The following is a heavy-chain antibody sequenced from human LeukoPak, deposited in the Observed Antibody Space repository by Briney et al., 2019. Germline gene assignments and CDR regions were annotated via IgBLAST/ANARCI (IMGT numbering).Heavy chain of an antibody. CDR2: IYSGGCT. CDR3: ATRAGAYSHPYDY. D-gene: IGHD4/OR15-4a*01. CDR1: GFTVSSES. Sequence: GGSLRLSCTVSGFTVSSESMRWLRQAPGKGLEWVSFIYSGGCTHYSESVKGRFTISRSKSKKTLDLQKDDLRAEHYSVYYCATRAGAYSHPYDYWGQGTLVTVSS. V-gene: IGHV3-53*01. J-gene: IGHJ4*02.